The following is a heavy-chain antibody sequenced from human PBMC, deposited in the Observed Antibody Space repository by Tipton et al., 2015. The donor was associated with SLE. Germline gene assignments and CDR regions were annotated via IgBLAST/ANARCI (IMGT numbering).Heavy chain of an antibody. CDR2: INHSGST. D-gene: IGHD2-2*01. CDR3: ARGGQAGTEDIASSSSCHLFVS. V-gene: IGHV4-34*01. CDR1: GGSFSGYY. J-gene: IGHJ4*02. Sequence: LRLSCAVYGGSFSGYYWSWIRQPPGKGMEWIGEINHSGSTNYNSSLKSRVPISVDTSKNQISLKLSSVTAADTAVNYCARGGQAGTEDIASSSSCHLFVSWGQGTLVNVSS.